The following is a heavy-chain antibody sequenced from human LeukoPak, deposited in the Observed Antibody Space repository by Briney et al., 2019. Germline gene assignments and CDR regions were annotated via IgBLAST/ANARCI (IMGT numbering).Heavy chain of an antibody. CDR2: IYYSGST. CDR1: GGSISSSSYY. J-gene: IGHJ5*02. CDR3: ARYVTTVTTSALYSWFDP. Sequence: SETLSLTCTVSGGSISSSSYYWGWIRQPPGKGLEWIGSIYYSGSTYYNPSLKSRVTISVDTSKNQFSLKLSSVTAADTAVYYCARYVTTVTTSALYSWFDPWGQGTLVTVSS. D-gene: IGHD4-17*01. V-gene: IGHV4-39*01.